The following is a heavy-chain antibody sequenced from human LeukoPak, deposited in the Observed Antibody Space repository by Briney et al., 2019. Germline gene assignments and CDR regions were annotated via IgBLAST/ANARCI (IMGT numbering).Heavy chain of an antibody. D-gene: IGHD3-22*01. CDR1: GGPISSYY. V-gene: IGHV4-59*01. J-gene: IGHJ4*02. CDR3: ARGRYDSSGYLFDY. CDR2: IYYSGST. Sequence: SETLSLTCTVSGGPISSYYWSWIRQPPGKGLEWIGYIYYSGSTNYNPSLKSRVTISVDTSKNQFSLKLSSVTAADTAVYYCARGRYDSSGYLFDYWGQGTLVTVSS.